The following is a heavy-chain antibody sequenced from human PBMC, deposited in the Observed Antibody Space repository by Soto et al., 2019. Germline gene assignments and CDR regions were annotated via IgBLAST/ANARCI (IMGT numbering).Heavy chain of an antibody. D-gene: IGHD2-21*01. CDR1: GGSFSGYY. Sequence: QVRLQQWGAGLLKPSETLSLTCAVYGGSFSGYYWSWIRQPPGKGLEWIGEINHSGSTNYNPSLKSRVTISVDTSKNQFSMKLSSVTAADTAVYYCRKVVIGSFDIWGQGTMVTVSS. CDR3: RKVVIGSFDI. CDR2: INHSGST. V-gene: IGHV4-34*01. J-gene: IGHJ3*02.